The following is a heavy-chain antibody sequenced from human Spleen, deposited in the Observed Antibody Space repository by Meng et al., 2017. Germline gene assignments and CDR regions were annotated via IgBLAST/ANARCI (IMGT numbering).Heavy chain of an antibody. V-gene: IGHV1-2*06. Sequence: ASVKVSCKPSGYNFPDYYIHWVRRAPGQGLEWMGRINPKSGDTHYAQKFQARVTMTGDTSISTAYMELSGLRSDDTAMYYCARDRARRDGYMTDYWGQGTLVTVSS. CDR2: INPKSGDT. J-gene: IGHJ4*02. CDR3: ARDRARRDGYMTDY. D-gene: IGHD5-24*01. CDR1: GYNFPDYY.